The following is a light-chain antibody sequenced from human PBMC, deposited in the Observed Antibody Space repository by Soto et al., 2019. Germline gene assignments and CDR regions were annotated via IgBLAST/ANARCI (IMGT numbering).Light chain of an antibody. J-gene: IGKJ2*01. V-gene: IGKV1-8*01. CDR2: AAS. CDR3: QQYYSYPRT. Sequence: AIRMTQSPSSLSASTGDRVTITWRASQGISSYLAWYQQKPGNAPKLLIYAASTLQSGVPSRFSGSGSGTDFTLTISCLQSEDFATYYCQQYYSYPRTFGQGTKLEIK. CDR1: QGISSY.